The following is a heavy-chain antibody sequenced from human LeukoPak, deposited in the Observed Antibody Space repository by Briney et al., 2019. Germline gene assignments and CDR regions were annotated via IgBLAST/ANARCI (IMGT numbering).Heavy chain of an antibody. CDR1: GFTFSSYA. CDR2: ISGSGGST. D-gene: IGHD2-2*02. Sequence: GGSLRLSCAASGFTFSSYAMSWVRQAPGKGLEWVSAISGSGGSTYYADSVKGRFTISRDNSKNTLYLQMNSLRAEDTAVYYCAKSPPLVVPAAIGLFDYWGQGTLVTVSS. CDR3: AKSPPLVVPAAIGLFDY. J-gene: IGHJ4*02. V-gene: IGHV3-23*01.